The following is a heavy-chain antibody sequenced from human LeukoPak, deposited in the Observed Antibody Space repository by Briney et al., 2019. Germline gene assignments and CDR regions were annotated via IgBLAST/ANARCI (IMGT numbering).Heavy chain of an antibody. Sequence: SETLSLTCTVSGGSISSYYWSWIRQPPGKGLEWIGYIYYSGSTNYNPSLKSRVTISVDTSKDQFSLKLSSVTAADTAVYYCARSSSSWFWFDYWGQGTLVTVSS. V-gene: IGHV4-59*01. D-gene: IGHD6-13*01. CDR2: IYYSGST. CDR3: ARSSSSWFWFDY. J-gene: IGHJ4*02. CDR1: GGSISSYY.